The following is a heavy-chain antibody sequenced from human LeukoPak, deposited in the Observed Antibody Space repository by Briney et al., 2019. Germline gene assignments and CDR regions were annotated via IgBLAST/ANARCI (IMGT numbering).Heavy chain of an antibody. J-gene: IGHJ4*02. CDR2: ISGSGGST. Sequence: GGSLRLSCVASGFTFSSYAMSWVRQAPGKGLEWVSAISGSGGSTYYADSVKGRFTISRDNSKNTLYLQMNSLRAEDTAVYYCAKGHDIVVVVAAPFFDYWGQGTLVTVSS. CDR1: GFTFSSYA. D-gene: IGHD2-15*01. CDR3: AKGHDIVVVVAAPFFDY. V-gene: IGHV3-23*01.